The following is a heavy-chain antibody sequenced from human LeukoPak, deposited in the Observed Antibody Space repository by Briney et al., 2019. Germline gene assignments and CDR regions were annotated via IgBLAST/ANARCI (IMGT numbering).Heavy chain of an antibody. CDR2: ISNDGRST. V-gene: IGHV3-74*03. CDR1: GFSFRDYA. Sequence: GGSLRLSCAASGFSFRDYAISWVRQAPGKGLFWVSRISNDGRSTTYAESVKGRFTISRDNAKNTLYLQMNSLRVEDTAVYYCAKDLSSGNSIWGQGALVTVSS. J-gene: IGHJ4*02. D-gene: IGHD4-23*01. CDR3: AKDLSSGNSI.